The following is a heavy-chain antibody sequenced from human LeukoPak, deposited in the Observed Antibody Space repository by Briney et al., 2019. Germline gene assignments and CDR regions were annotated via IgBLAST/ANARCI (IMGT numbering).Heavy chain of an antibody. V-gene: IGHV3-23*01. CDR3: ANLKRSIRYGESYFGY. CDR2: ISGSADNT. D-gene: IGHD2-21*01. Sequence: GGSLRLSCAASGVTFNNYDMSWGREAPGEGLEWGSGISGSADNTYYADSVKGRFTISRDNSKDTLYLRMNSLRAENTAVYYCANLKRSIRYGESYFGYWGQGTLVSV. CDR1: GVTFNNYD. J-gene: IGHJ4*02.